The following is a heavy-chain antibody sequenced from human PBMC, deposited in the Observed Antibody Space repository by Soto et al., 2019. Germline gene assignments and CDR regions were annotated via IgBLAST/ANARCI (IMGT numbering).Heavy chain of an antibody. CDR1: GGTLSRYS. D-gene: IGHD6-13*01. V-gene: IGHV1-69*06. CDR2: FFPIFGTA. CDR3: ASTNSIAAAGYYYYGMDV. J-gene: IGHJ6*02. Sequence: GAPVKVSCKASGGTLSRYSISWVRQAPGQGVEWMGGFFPIFGTANYAQKFQGRVTITADKSTSTAYMELSSLRSEDTAVYYCASTNSIAAAGYYYYGMDVWGQGTTVTVSS.